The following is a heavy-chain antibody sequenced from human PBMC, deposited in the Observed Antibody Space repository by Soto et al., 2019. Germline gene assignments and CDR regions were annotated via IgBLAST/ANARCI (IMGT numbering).Heavy chain of an antibody. CDR3: ARSIVVVTALDY. J-gene: IGHJ4*02. Sequence: ASVKVSCKASGYTFTRHTIHWVRQAPGQRLEWMGWINAGNGNTKYSQKFQGRVTITRDTSASTAYMELSSLRSEDTAVYYCARSIVVVTALDYWGQGTLVTVSS. V-gene: IGHV1-3*01. D-gene: IGHD2-21*02. CDR2: INAGNGNT. CDR1: GYTFTRHT.